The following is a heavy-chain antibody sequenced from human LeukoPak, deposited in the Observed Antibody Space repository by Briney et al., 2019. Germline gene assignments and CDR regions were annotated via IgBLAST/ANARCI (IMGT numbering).Heavy chain of an antibody. V-gene: IGHV3-7*01. Sequence: GGSLRLSCAASGFTFSTYWMSWVRQAPGKGLEWVANIKQDGSEKYYVDSVKGRFTISRDNAKNSLYLQMNSLRVEDTAMYYCARDSAGNDYWGQETLVTVSS. D-gene: IGHD6-13*01. CDR3: ARDSAGNDY. CDR2: IKQDGSEK. CDR1: GFTFSTYW. J-gene: IGHJ4*02.